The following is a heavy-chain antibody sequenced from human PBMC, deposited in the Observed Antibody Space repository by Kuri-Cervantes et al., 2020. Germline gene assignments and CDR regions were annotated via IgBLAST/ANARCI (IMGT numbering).Heavy chain of an antibody. CDR1: GGSISSGGYS. Sequence: QTLSLTCAVSGGSISSGGYSWSWIRQPPGKGLEWIGYIYHSGSTYYNPSLKSRVTISVDRSKNQFSLKLSSVTAADTAVYYCARVGGGYSYGPLDSWGQGTPVTVSS. D-gene: IGHD5-18*01. CDR2: IYHSGST. CDR3: ARVGGGYSYGPLDS. V-gene: IGHV4-30-2*01. J-gene: IGHJ4*02.